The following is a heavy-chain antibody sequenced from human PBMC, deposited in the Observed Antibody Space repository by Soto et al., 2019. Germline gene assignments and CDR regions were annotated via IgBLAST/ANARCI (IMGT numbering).Heavy chain of an antibody. J-gene: IGHJ4*02. CDR3: TRGGGWESDY. CDR2: IKQDGSEK. Sequence: GGSLRLSCAASGFAFSGFWMTWVRQAPGQGLEWVVNIKQDGSEKNYLDSVKGRFTISRDNAKNSLFLQMNNLQVEDTAVYYCTRGGGWESDYWGQGTLVTVSS. CDR1: GFAFSGFW. D-gene: IGHD1-26*01. V-gene: IGHV3-7*05.